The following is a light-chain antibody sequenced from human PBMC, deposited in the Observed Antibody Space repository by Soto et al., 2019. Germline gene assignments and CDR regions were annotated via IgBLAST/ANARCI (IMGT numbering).Light chain of an antibody. CDR3: KSYDRSLSGSCV. CDR1: SSNIGAGYD. V-gene: IGLV1-40*01. CDR2: GNS. Sequence: QSALTQPPSVSGAPGQRVTISCTGSSSNIGAGYDVHWYQQLPGTAPKLLIYGNSNRPSGVPDRFSGSKSGTSASLAITGLQAEDEADNYCKSYDRSLSGSCVFGTGTKVTVL. J-gene: IGLJ1*01.